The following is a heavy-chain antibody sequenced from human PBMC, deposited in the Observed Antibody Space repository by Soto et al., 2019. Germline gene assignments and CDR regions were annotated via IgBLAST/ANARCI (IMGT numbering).Heavy chain of an antibody. D-gene: IGHD6-13*01. V-gene: IGHV1-18*01. CDR3: ARGGSTWSAEYYQH. Sequence: QVHLVQSGAEVKKPGASVKVSCKISGYTFSNYGISWVRQAPGQGPQWMGWISCYNGDTKYAQTLQGRVTMTTDTSTSTAYMELRSLRSDDTAVYYCARGGSTWSAEYYQHWGQGTVVIVS. CDR2: ISCYNGDT. CDR1: GYTFSNYG. J-gene: IGHJ1*01.